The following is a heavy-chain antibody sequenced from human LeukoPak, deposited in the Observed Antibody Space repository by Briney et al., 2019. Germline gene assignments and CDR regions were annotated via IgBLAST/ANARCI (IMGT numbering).Heavy chain of an antibody. CDR3: AREYSSSWEPFYYFDY. V-gene: IGHV3-11*05. J-gene: IGHJ4*02. D-gene: IGHD6-13*01. CDR1: GFTFSDYY. CDR2: ISSSSSYT. Sequence: GGSLRLSCAASGFTFSDYYMSWIRQAPGKGLEWVSYISSSSSYTNYADSVKGRFTISRDNAKNSLYLQMNSLRAEDTAVYYCAREYSSSWEPFYYFDYWGQGTLVTVSS.